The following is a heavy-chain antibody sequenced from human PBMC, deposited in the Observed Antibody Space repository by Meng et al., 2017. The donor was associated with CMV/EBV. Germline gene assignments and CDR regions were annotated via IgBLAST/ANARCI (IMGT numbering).Heavy chain of an antibody. CDR3: AKDFMEGEMATISGDY. J-gene: IGHJ4*02. Sequence: GGSLRLSCAASGFTFSSYGMHWVRQAPGKGLEWAAFIRYDGTNKYYTDSVKGRFTISRDNSKNTLYLQMNSLRAEDTAVYYCAKDFMEGEMATISGDYWGQGTLVTVSS. CDR1: GFTFSSYG. V-gene: IGHV3-30*02. CDR2: IRYDGTNK. D-gene: IGHD5-24*01.